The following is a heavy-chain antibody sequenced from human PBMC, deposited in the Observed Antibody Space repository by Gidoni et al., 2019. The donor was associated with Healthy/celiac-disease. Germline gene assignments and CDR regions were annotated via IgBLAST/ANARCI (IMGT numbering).Heavy chain of an antibody. CDR3: AKGARARHYGGNSIDY. D-gene: IGHD4-17*01. CDR1: GFTFSSYA. CDR2: ISGSGGST. Sequence: EVQLLESGGGLVQPGGSLRLSCAASGFTFSSYARSWVRQAPGKGLEWVSSISGSGGSTYYADSVKGRFTISRDNSKNTLYLQMNSLRAEDTAVYYCAKGARARHYGGNSIDYWGQGTLVTVSS. V-gene: IGHV3-23*01. J-gene: IGHJ4*02.